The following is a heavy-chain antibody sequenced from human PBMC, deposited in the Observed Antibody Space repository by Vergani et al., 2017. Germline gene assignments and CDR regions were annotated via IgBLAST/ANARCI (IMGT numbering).Heavy chain of an antibody. CDR2: IYTSGST. V-gene: IGHV4-61*02. CDR1: GGSISSSSYY. CDR3: ASLPPNLNDAFDI. J-gene: IGHJ3*02. D-gene: IGHD5/OR15-5a*01. Sequence: QLQLQESGPGLVKPSETLSLTCTVSGGSISSSSYYWGWIRQPAGKGLEWIGRIYTSGSTNYNPSLKSRVTISVDTSKNQFSLKLSSVTAADTAVYYCASLPPNLNDAFDIWGQGTMVTVSS.